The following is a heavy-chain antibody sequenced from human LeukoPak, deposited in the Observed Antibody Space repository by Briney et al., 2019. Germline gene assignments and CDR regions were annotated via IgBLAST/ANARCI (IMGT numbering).Heavy chain of an antibody. CDR2: IDHGGGT. J-gene: IGHJ4*02. V-gene: IGHV4-59*01. Sequence: PSETLSLTCTVSGGSFSSYYWTWIRQPPGKGLEWIGYIDHGGGTNYNPSLRSRVSISSDTSKIQFSLELTSVTAADTAVYHCARLKATVSIHAYFDSWGQGTLVTVSS. D-gene: IGHD4-17*01. CDR3: ARLKATVSIHAYFDS. CDR1: GGSFSSYY.